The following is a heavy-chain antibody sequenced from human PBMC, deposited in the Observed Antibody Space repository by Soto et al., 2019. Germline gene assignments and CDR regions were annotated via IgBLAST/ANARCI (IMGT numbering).Heavy chain of an antibody. D-gene: IGHD5-12*01. CDR3: ARRANSGYRKGRLTNWFDP. CDR1: GYTFTSYA. CDR2: INAGNGNT. Sequence: ASVKVSCKASGYTFTSYAMHWVRQAPGQRLEWMGWINAGNGNTKYSQKFQGRVTITRDTSASTAYMELSSLRSEDTAVYYCARRANSGYRKGRLTNWFDPWGQGTLVTVSS. V-gene: IGHV1-3*01. J-gene: IGHJ5*02.